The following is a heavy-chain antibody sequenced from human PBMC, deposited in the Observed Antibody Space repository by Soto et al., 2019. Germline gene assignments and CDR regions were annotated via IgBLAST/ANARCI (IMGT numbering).Heavy chain of an antibody. D-gene: IGHD2-8*02. V-gene: IGHV2-5*02. CDR1: GFSLSTHGVA. Sequence: QITLKESGPTLVKPTQTLTLTCTFSGFSLSTHGVAVGWIRQPAGKALEWLALIYWDDDKYYSASLNSRLSITKVPSKNQVVVTMINLDPVDTATCSWAHAMLFCTGGSCSTHFDSWGQGTLVTVSS. J-gene: IGHJ4*02. CDR2: IYWDDDK. CDR3: AHAMLFCTGGSCSTHFDS.